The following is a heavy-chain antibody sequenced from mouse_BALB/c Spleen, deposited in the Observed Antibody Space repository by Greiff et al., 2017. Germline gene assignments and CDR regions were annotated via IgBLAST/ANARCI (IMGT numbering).Heavy chain of an antibody. D-gene: IGHD2-4*01. CDR1: GFTFSSYA. J-gene: IGHJ4*01. Sequence: EVQVVESGGGLVKPGGSLKLSCAASGFTFSSYAMSWVRQSPEKRLEWVAEISSGGSYTYYPDTVTGRFTISRDNAKNTLYLEMSSLRSEDTAMYYCARVMITTSYAMDYWGQGTSVTVSS. CDR2: ISSGGSYT. V-gene: IGHV5-9-4*01. CDR3: ARVMITTSYAMDY.